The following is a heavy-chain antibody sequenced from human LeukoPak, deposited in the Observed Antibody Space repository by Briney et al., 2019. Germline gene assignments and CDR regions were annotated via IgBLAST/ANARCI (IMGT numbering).Heavy chain of an antibody. CDR1: GGSISRNY. CDR2: IYRSGDT. Sequence: SETLSLTCTVFGGSISRNYWSWIRQPVRQGLEWIGRIYRSGDTNYNHSLKIRVTISIHTSENRISLTLTSLTAAATAVSFCAREATGTRRYYYYYMDLWGKGTTVNV. D-gene: IGHD6-13*01. V-gene: IGHV4-4*07. J-gene: IGHJ6*03. CDR3: AREATGTRRYYYYYMDL.